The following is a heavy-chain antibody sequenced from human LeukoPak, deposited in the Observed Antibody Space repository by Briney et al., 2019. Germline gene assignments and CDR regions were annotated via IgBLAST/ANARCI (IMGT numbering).Heavy chain of an antibody. CDR1: GYTFSNYY. Sequence: ASVKVSCKASGYTFSNYYIHWVRQAPGQGLEWMGIINPGGDTTNYAQKFQGRVTMTRDMSTSTVYMELSSLRSEDTAVYYCARDPFTVGATMDYWGQGTLVTVSS. CDR3: ARDPFTVGATMDY. J-gene: IGHJ4*02. V-gene: IGHV1-46*01. CDR2: INPGGDTT. D-gene: IGHD1-26*01.